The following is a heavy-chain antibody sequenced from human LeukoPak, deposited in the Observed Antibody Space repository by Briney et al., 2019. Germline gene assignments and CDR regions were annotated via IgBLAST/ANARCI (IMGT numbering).Heavy chain of an antibody. CDR2: ISSSSNMI. D-gene: IGHD6-13*01. CDR1: GLTFSSFE. J-gene: IGHJ4*02. V-gene: IGHV3-48*03. CDR3: ATASGSWYRYYFDS. Sequence: PGGSLRLSCAASGLTFSSFEVNWVRQAPGKGLEWISYISSSSNMIFYAESVKGRFTISRDNAKNSLYLQMNSLRAEDTAIYYCATASGSWYRYYFDSWGQGILVTVSS.